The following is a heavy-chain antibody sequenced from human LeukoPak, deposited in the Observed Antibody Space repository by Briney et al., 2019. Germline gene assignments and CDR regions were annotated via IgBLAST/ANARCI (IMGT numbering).Heavy chain of an antibody. CDR1: GGSISDYY. D-gene: IGHD1-26*01. CDR2: IYASGST. J-gene: IGHJ5*02. V-gene: IGHV4-4*07. CDR3: ARSYLSGTYYDWFDP. Sequence: PSETPSLTCTVSGGSISDYYWNWIRQPAGKGLEWIGRIYASGSTNYNPSLRSRVTISVDKSKNQFSLKLTSATAADTAVYYCARSYLSGTYYDWFDPWGQGTLVTVSS.